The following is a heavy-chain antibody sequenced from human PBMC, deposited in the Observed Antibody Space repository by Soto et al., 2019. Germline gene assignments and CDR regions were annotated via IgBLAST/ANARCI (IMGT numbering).Heavy chain of an antibody. Sequence: QVQLVESGGGVVQPGRSLRLSCAASGFTFSSYAMHWVRQAPGKGLEWVAVISYDGSNKYYADSVKGRFTISRDNSKNTPYLQMNSLRAEDTAVYHCATDSSVSGTSYGLDVWGQGTTVTVSS. D-gene: IGHD3-10*01. CDR1: GFTFSSYA. CDR2: ISYDGSNK. J-gene: IGHJ6*02. CDR3: ATDSSVSGTSYGLDV. V-gene: IGHV3-30-3*01.